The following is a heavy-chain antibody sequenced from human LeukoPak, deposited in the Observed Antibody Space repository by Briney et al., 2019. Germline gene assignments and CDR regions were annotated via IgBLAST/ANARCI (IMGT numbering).Heavy chain of an antibody. J-gene: IGHJ4*02. Sequence: GASVKVSCKASGYTFTSYGISWVRQAPGQGLEWMGWISAYNGNTNYAQKLQGRVTMTTDTSTSTAYMELRSLRSDDTAVYYCARRYYDILTGYSHLDYWGQGTLVTVSS. CDR3: ARRYYDILTGYSHLDY. V-gene: IGHV1-18*01. CDR2: ISAYNGNT. CDR1: GYTFTSYG. D-gene: IGHD3-9*01.